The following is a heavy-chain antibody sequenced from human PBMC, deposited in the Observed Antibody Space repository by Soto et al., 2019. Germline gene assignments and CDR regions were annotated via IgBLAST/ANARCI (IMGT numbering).Heavy chain of an antibody. J-gene: IGHJ5*02. V-gene: IGHV4-59*01. CDR3: ARDNNSGDSGDWFDP. Sequence: SETLSLTCSVSGDSIRSYYWTWIRQPPGKGLQWIGYVFHTGNTNYNPSLKSRVTISVDTPKNHFSLKLSSVTAADTAVYYCARDNNSGDSGDWFDPCGQGPLVTVSS. CDR2: VFHTGNT. D-gene: IGHD4-17*01. CDR1: GDSIRSYY.